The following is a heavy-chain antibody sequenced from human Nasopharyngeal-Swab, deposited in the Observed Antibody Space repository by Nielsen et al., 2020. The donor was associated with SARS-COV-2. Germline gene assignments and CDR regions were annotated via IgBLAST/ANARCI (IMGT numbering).Heavy chain of an antibody. J-gene: IGHJ6*03. CDR2: IFSRDEK. D-gene: IGHD3/OR15-3a*01. CDR3: AQIGFGLFLWNLYYYMDV. Sequence: CQAPGKALEWLARIFSRDEKLYTSSLKSRLTVSKDTPKSQGVLTMTNMEPVDTGTYYCAQIGFGLFLWNLYYYMDVWGKGTTVTVSS. V-gene: IGHV2-26*01.